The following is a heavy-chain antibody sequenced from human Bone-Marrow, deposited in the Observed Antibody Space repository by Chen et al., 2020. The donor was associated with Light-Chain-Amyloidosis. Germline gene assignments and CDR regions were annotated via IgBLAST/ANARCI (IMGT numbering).Heavy chain of an antibody. D-gene: IGHD3-10*01. Sequence: LVESGGASVQPGGSLRLSCVASGFTSSNFEMTWVRQAPGKGLEWISFISESGDIVSYADSVRGRFTISRDNTQTSLFLQMNTLGAGDTAIYYCARISRSSFHPTSAWFDPWGPGALVTVSS. CDR2: ISESGDIV. CDR1: GFTSSNFE. J-gene: IGHJ5*02. CDR3: ARISRSSFHPTSAWFDP. V-gene: IGHV3-48*03.